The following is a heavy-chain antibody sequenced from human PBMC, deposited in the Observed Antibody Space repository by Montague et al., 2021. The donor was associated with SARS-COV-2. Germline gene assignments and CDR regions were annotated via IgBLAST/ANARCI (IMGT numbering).Heavy chain of an antibody. CDR2: IYYSGST. V-gene: IGHV4-39*07. J-gene: IGHJ6*02. CDR3: ARVGRQQLVRSSGMDV. CDR1: GGSISSSSYY. D-gene: IGHD6-13*01. Sequence: SETLSLTCTVSGGSISSSSYYWGWIRQPPGKGLEWIGSIYYSGSTYYYPSLKSRVTISVDTSKNQFSLKLSSVTAADTAVYYCARVGRQQLVRSSGMDVWGQGTTVTVSS.